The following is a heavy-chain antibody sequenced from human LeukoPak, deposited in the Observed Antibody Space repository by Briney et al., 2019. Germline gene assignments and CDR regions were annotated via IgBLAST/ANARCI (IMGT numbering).Heavy chain of an antibody. J-gene: IGHJ4*02. CDR2: INPNSGGT. Sequence: ASVTVSYKASGYTFTDYYMHWVRQAPGQGLEGMGWINPNSGGTNYAQKFQGRVTMTRDTSIGTAYMELSRLRSDDTAVYYCASSRGTAMVDYWGQGTLVTVSS. CDR1: GYTFTDYY. CDR3: ASSRGTAMVDY. D-gene: IGHD5-18*01. V-gene: IGHV1-2*02.